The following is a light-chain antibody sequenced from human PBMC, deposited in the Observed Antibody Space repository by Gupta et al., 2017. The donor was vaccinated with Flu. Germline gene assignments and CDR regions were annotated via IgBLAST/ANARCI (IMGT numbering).Light chain of an antibody. CDR3: QTWGTGVV. Sequence: GHSSYAIAWHQQQPEKGPRYLMKLNSDGSHSKGDGIPDRFSGSSSGAERYLTISSLQSEDEADYYCQTWGTGVVFGGGTKLTVL. J-gene: IGLJ2*01. CDR2: LNSDGSH. CDR1: GHSSYA. V-gene: IGLV4-69*01.